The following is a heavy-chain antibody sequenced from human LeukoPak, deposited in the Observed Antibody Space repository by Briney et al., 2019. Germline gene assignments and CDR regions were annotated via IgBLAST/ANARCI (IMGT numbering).Heavy chain of an antibody. J-gene: IGHJ4*02. V-gene: IGHV4-34*01. CDR1: GGSFSGYY. Sequence: SETLSLTCAVYGGSFSGYYWSWIRQPPGKGLEWIGEINHSGSTNYNPSLKSRVTISVDTSKNQFSLKLSSVTAADTAVYYCARETGVRGPMTRGDYWGQGTLVTVSS. CDR2: INHSGST. CDR3: ARETGVRGPMTRGDY. D-gene: IGHD3-10*01.